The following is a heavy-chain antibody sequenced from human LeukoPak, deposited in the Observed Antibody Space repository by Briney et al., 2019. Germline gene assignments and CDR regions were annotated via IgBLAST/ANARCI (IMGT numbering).Heavy chain of an antibody. CDR3: TRDQTPYY. CDR1: GFTFGDYA. V-gene: IGHV3-49*04. CDR2: IASGTYGGTA. J-gene: IGHJ4*02. Sequence: GGSLRLSCTASGFTFGDYAMTWVRQAPGKGLEWVGFIASGTYGGTAEYAASVKGRFTISRDDSKGIAYLQMNSLKTEDTAVYYCTRDQTPYYWGQGTLVTVSS.